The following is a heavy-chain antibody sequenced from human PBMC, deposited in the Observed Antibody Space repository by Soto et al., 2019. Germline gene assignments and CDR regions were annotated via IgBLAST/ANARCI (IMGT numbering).Heavy chain of an antibody. CDR1: GFTFNKYA. CDR2: ITDSGAAS. D-gene: IGHD3-22*01. J-gene: IGHJ4*02. V-gene: IGHV3-23*01. CDR3: AKDEDSSGYYSAPVN. Sequence: GGSLRLSCTASGFTFNKYAMSWVRQAPGKGLEWVSAITDSGAASHYADSVKGRFTVSRDNSKNTLYLQMNSLRAEDTAVYYCAKDEDSSGYYSAPVNWGQGTLVTVSS.